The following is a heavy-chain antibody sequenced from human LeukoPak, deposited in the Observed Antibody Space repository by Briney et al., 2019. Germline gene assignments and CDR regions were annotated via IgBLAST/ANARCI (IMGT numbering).Heavy chain of an antibody. V-gene: IGHV4-59*13. D-gene: IGHD1-26*01. CDR3: ARDRSGTYYTFDV. Sequence: KPSETLSLTCSVSGGSIGSSFWNWIRLSPGKGLEWIGYISYSGRTNYSPSPKSRVTISIGTSKNQLSLTLSSVTAADTALYYCARDRSGTYYTFDVWGKGTMVTVSA. J-gene: IGHJ3*01. CDR2: ISYSGRT. CDR1: GGSIGSSF.